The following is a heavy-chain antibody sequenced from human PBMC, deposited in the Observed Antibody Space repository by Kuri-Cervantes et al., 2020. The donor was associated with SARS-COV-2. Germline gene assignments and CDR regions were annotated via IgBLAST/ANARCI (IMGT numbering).Heavy chain of an antibody. CDR1: GFTFSSYA. J-gene: IGHJ4*02. CDR3: VKEGSYDFWSGYLPYYFDY. D-gene: IGHD3-3*01. CDR2: ISSNGGST. Sequence: GESLKISCSASGFTFSSYAMHWVRQAPGKGLEYVSAISSNGGSTYYADSVKGRFTISRDNSKNTLYLRMSSLRAEDTAVYYCVKEGSYDFWSGYLPYYFDYWGQGTLVTVSS. V-gene: IGHV3-64D*06.